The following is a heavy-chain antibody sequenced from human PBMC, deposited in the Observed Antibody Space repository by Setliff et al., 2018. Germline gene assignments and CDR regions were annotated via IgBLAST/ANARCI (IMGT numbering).Heavy chain of an antibody. Sequence: PGGSLRLSCAASGFTFGTYAMTWIRQAPGEGLEWVSSISNSGINTYYTDSVKGRFTVSRDNARNSLYLQMNNLRAEDTAVYYCARDEVNCSGSKCYSGFDSWGQGTLVTVSS. D-gene: IGHD2-15*01. CDR1: GFTFGTYA. CDR3: ARDEVNCSGSKCYSGFDS. CDR2: ISNSGINT. V-gene: IGHV3-23*01. J-gene: IGHJ4*02.